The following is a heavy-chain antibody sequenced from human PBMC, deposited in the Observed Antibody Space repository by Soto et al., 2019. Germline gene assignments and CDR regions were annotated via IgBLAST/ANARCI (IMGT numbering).Heavy chain of an antibody. CDR2: ISYSGVST. J-gene: IGHJ4*02. D-gene: IGHD5-12*01. Sequence: PGGCRRRSGAAGGCTYSSYEITWVRRAPGKGLEWVSAISYSGVSTYYADSVKGRFTISRDSSENTLSLQMNSLRVEDTAVYYCARTRGYSDYDLDYWGQGTLVTVSS. CDR3: ARTRGYSDYDLDY. CDR1: GCTYSSYE. V-gene: IGHV3-23*01.